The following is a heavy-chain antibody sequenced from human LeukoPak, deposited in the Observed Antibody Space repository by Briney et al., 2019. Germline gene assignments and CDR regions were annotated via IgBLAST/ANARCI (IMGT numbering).Heavy chain of an antibody. J-gene: IGHJ6*03. CDR3: ARDLHYCSGGSCYPDV. V-gene: IGHV4-59*01. Sequence: PSETLSLTCTVSGGSISSYYWSWIRQPPGKGLEWIGYIYYSGSTNYNPSLKSRVTISVDTSKNQFSLSLSSVTAADTAVYYCARDLHYCSGGSCYPDVWGKGTTVTVS. D-gene: IGHD2-15*01. CDR2: IYYSGST. CDR1: GGSISSYY.